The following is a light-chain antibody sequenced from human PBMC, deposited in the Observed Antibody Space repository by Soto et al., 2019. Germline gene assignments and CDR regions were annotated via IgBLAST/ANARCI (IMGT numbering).Light chain of an antibody. Sequence: QAVVTQEPSLTLSPGGTVTLTCDSSTGAVTASHYPFWFQQKPGQAPRTLIFDTSDKSSWTTARFSGSLLGGKAALTLSGAQPEDEANYFCLISYSERRVFGGGTQLTVL. CDR2: DTS. J-gene: IGLJ7*01. CDR3: LISYSERRV. CDR1: TGAVTASHY. V-gene: IGLV7-46*01.